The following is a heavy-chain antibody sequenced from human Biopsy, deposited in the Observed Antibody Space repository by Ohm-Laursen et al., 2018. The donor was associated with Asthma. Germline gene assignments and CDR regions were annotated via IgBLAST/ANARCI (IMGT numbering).Heavy chain of an antibody. D-gene: IGHD4-17*01. CDR2: ISYDGSNK. CDR3: AREGGDYLSGYYYYYGMDV. Sequence: SLRLSCSASGFTFSNYAMHWVRQAPGKGMEWVGVISYDGSNKYYADSVKGRFTISRDNSKNTLYLQMNSLRAEDTAVYYCAREGGDYLSGYYYYYGMDVWGQGTTVTVSS. V-gene: IGHV3-30*03. J-gene: IGHJ6*02. CDR1: GFTFSNYA.